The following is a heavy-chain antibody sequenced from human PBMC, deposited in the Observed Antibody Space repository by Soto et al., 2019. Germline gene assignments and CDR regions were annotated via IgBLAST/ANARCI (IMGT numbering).Heavy chain of an antibody. CDR3: ARASYDILTGYYNAFDI. D-gene: IGHD3-9*01. V-gene: IGHV3-48*02. CDR2: ISSSSSTI. J-gene: IGHJ3*02. Sequence: GGSLRLSCAASGFTFSSYSMNWVRQAPGKGLEWVSYISSSSSTIYYADSVKGRFTISRDNAKNSLYLQMNSLRDEDTAVYYCARASYDILTGYYNAFDIWGQGTMVTVSS. CDR1: GFTFSSYS.